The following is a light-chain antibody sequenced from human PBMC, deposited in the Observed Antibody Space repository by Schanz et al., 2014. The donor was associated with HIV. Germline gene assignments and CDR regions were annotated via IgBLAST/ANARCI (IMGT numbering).Light chain of an antibody. CDR2: AAS. Sequence: DIQMTQSPSSLSASVGDRVTITCRASQTINNYLNWYQQKPGKAPKLLIYAASTLQSGVPSTFSGSGSGTEFTLTISSLQPEDFATYYCLQHNSYPRLTFGGGTKVEIK. CDR1: QTINNY. CDR3: LQHNSYPRLT. J-gene: IGKJ4*01. V-gene: IGKV1-17*01.